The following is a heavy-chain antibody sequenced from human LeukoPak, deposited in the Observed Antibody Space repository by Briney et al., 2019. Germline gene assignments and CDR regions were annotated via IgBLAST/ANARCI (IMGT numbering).Heavy chain of an antibody. Sequence: ASVKISCKASGYTFRGNYIHWLRQAPGQGLEWXGWIDANNGDTKSAQKFQGRVTMSRDTSISTAYMDLSSLSPDDAAVYYCARDPSSVTLYFFDYWGQGTLVTVSS. CDR2: IDANNGDT. V-gene: IGHV1-2*02. J-gene: IGHJ4*02. CDR1: GYTFRGNY. D-gene: IGHD4-11*01. CDR3: ARDPSSVTLYFFDY.